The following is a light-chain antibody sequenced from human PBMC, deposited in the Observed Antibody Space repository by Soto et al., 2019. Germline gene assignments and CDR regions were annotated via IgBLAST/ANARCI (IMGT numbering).Light chain of an antibody. J-gene: IGLJ1*01. Sequence: QSALTQPASVSGSPGQSITISCTGTSNDVGGYNHVSWYQQYPGKVPKLLIYNVSNRPSGVSDRFSGSKSGNTASLTISGLRAEDESDYFCTSSTSGSLYVFGSGTKLTVL. CDR2: NVS. CDR1: SNDVGGYNH. CDR3: TSSTSGSLYV. V-gene: IGLV2-14*01.